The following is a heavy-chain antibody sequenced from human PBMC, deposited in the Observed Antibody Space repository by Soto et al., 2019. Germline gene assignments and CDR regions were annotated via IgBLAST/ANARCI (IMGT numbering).Heavy chain of an antibody. J-gene: IGHJ4*02. Sequence: QVHLVQSGAEVKKPGASVKVSCKGSGYGFTTYGITWVRQAPGQGLEWMAWISAHNGNTNYAQKLQGRVTVTRDTSTSTADMALRSLRSDATAVYYCARWRYGDYWGQGALVTVSS. CDR1: GYGFTTYG. CDR2: ISAHNGNT. D-gene: IGHD1-1*01. CDR3: ARWRYGDY. V-gene: IGHV1-18*01.